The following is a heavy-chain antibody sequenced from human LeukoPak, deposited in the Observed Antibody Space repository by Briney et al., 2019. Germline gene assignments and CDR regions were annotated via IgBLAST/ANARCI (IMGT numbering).Heavy chain of an antibody. J-gene: IGHJ4*02. Sequence: GRSLRLSCAASGFTFSSYGMHWVRQAPGKGLEWVAVISNDGSNKHYADSVKGRITISRDNSKNTLYLQTNSLRAEDTAVYYCAKDLSRGITMIVQDYWGQGTLVTVSS. CDR3: AKDLSRGITMIVQDY. D-gene: IGHD3-22*01. CDR1: GFTFSSYG. CDR2: ISNDGSNK. V-gene: IGHV3-30*18.